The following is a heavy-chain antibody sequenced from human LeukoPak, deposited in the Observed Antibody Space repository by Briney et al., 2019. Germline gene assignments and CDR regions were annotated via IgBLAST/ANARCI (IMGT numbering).Heavy chain of an antibody. CDR1: GYTFTSYY. Sequence: ASVKVSCEASGYTFTSYYIHWVRQAPGQGLEWMGIINPSVGSTTYAQNFQGRVTMTRYTSTSSVYMELSSLRSEDTAVYYCARDNTAVAGRVIDYWGQGTLVTVSS. D-gene: IGHD6-19*01. J-gene: IGHJ4*02. CDR2: INPSVGST. CDR3: ARDNTAVAGRVIDY. V-gene: IGHV1-46*01.